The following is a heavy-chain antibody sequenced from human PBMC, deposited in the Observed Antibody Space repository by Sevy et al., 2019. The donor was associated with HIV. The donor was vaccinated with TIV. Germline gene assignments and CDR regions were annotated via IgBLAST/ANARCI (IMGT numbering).Heavy chain of an antibody. CDR2: ISYDGSNK. CDR3: ARGTDYDSSGYLDY. D-gene: IGHD3-22*01. Sequence: GGSLRLSCAASGFTFSSYAMHWVRQAPGKGLEWVAVISYDGSNKYYADSVKGRFTISRDNSKNTLYLQMNSLRAEDMAVYYCARGTDYDSSGYLDYWGQGTLVTVSS. CDR1: GFTFSSYA. V-gene: IGHV3-30-3*01. J-gene: IGHJ4*02.